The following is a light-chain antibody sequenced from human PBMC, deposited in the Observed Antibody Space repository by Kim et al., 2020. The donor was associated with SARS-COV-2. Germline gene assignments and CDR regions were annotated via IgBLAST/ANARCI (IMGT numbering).Light chain of an antibody. Sequence: IQLTQSPSSLSASVGDRVTITCRASQGISSYLAWYQQKPGKAPKLLISAASTLQSGVPSRFSDSGSGTDFTLTISSLQPEDFATYYYQQLGAAFGGGTKVYIK. CDR2: AAS. V-gene: IGKV1-9*01. CDR1: QGISSY. CDR3: QQLGAA. J-gene: IGKJ4*01.